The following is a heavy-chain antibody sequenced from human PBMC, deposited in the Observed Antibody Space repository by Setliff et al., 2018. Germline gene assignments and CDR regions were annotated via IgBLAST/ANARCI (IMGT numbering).Heavy chain of an antibody. J-gene: IGHJ6*02. Sequence: SETLSLTCAVYGGSFSTYYWIWIRQPPGKGLEWIGEINHSGSTNYNPSLKSRVTISVDTSKNQFPLKLSSVTAADTAVYYCLQWLAPVGMDVWGQGTTVTVSS. CDR1: GGSFSTYY. CDR2: INHSGST. CDR3: LQWLAPVGMDV. D-gene: IGHD6-19*01. V-gene: IGHV4-34*01.